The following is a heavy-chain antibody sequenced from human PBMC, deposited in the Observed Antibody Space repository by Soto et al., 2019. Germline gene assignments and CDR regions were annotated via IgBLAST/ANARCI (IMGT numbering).Heavy chain of an antibody. Sequence: SETLSLTCSVSGASLRIGDYYWSWIRQHPGKGLEWIGYIYYSGSTYYNPSLKSRVTISVDTSKNQFSLKLSSVTAADTAVYYCARQEYYYYGMDVWGQGTTVTVS. V-gene: IGHV4-31*03. CDR1: GASLRIGDYY. CDR3: ARQEYYYYGMDV. J-gene: IGHJ6*02. CDR2: IYYSGST.